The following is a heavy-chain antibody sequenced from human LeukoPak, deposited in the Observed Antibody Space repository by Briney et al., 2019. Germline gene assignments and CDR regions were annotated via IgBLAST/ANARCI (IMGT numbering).Heavy chain of an antibody. CDR2: INSDGSST. D-gene: IGHD1-26*01. V-gene: IGHV3-74*01. J-gene: IGHJ4*02. CDR3: AKARETCSGSYYFDY. CDR1: GFTFSIYW. Sequence: PGGSLRLSCAASGFTFSIYWMHWVRQAPGKGLVWVSRINSDGSSTSYADSVKGRFTISRDNSKNTLYLQMNSLRAEDTAVYYCAKARETCSGSYYFDYWGQGTLVTVSS.